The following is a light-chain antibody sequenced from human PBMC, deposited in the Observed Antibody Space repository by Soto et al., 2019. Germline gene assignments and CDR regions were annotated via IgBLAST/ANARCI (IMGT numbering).Light chain of an antibody. Sequence: QLVLTQPPSASGTPGQRVTISCSGSNSNIGSHTVHWFRHVPGTAPKLLIYSNDQRPSGVPDRFAGSKSGTSVSLAISGLQSEDEADYYCAAWDDSLNGVVFGGGTKLTVL. CDR2: SND. V-gene: IGLV1-44*01. CDR3: AAWDDSLNGVV. J-gene: IGLJ2*01. CDR1: NSNIGSHT.